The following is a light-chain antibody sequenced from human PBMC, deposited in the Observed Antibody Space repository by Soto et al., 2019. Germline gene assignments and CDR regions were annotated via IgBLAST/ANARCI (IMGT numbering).Light chain of an antibody. Sequence: IQMTQSPSSMSASVGDTVTITCRASESIAGWLAWYQQKPGEARKLLIYAASTLQSGAPSRFSGSGYGTDFTPTINGLQPEDFAPYYCQQPYTFPLSFGPGTKVDI. CDR1: ESIAGW. CDR3: QQPYTFPLS. J-gene: IGKJ3*01. V-gene: IGKV1-12*01. CDR2: AAS.